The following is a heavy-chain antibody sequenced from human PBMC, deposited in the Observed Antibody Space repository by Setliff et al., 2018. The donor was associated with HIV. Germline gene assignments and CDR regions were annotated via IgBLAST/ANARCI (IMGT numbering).Heavy chain of an antibody. J-gene: IGHJ3*02. CDR1: GGSISSYS. D-gene: IGHD3-22*01. CDR2: IYYSGST. V-gene: IGHV4-59*01. CDR3: ARMDNYDSSGLGAFDI. Sequence: LTCTVSGGSISSYSWSWIRQPPGKGLEWIGYIYYSGSTNYNPSLKSRVTKAVDTSKNQFSLKLSSVTAADTAVYYCARMDNYDSSGLGAFDIWGQGTMVTVSS.